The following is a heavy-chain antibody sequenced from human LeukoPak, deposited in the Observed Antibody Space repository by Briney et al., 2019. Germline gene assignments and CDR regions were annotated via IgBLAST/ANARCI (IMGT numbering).Heavy chain of an antibody. CDR1: GFTFSRSW. V-gene: IGHV3-7*01. CDR3: ATLAFDS. Sequence: PGGSLRLSCTASGFTFSRSWMHWVRQAPGKGLEWVADIKEDGSVKYYGDSVKGRFTISRDNAKNSVYLQMNSLSPEDTAIYFCATLAFDSWGRGTLVTVSS. CDR2: IKEDGSVK. D-gene: IGHD3-3*02. J-gene: IGHJ4*02.